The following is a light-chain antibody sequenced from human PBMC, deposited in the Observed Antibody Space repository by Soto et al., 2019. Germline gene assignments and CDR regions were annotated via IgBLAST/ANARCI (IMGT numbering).Light chain of an antibody. J-gene: IGKJ1*01. CDR3: QQYNNWPPWT. CDR2: DAS. Sequence: ETVLTQSPATLCLSPGERATLSCRASQSVSSYLAWYQQKPGQAPRLLIYDASTRATGIPDRFSGSGSETEFTLTISSLQSEDYAIYYCQQYNNWPPWTFGQGTKVEIK. V-gene: IGKV3-11*01. CDR1: QSVSSY.